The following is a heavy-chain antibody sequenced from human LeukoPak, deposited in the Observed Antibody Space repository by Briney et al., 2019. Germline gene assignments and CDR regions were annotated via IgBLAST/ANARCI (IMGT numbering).Heavy chain of an antibody. CDR3: ARVVGAIYFDY. Sequence: SETLSLTCTVSGGSISSYYWSWIRQPPGKGLEWIGYIYYSGSTNYNPSLKSRVTISVDKSKNQSSLKLSSVTAADTAVYYCARVVGAIYFDYWGQGTLVTVSS. V-gene: IGHV4-59*12. J-gene: IGHJ4*02. CDR1: GGSISSYY. D-gene: IGHD1-26*01. CDR2: IYYSGST.